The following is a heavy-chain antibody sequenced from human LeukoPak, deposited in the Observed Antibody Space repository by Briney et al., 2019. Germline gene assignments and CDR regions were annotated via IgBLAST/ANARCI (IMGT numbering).Heavy chain of an antibody. CDR2: ISSGGDTI. CDR1: GFTFSSYE. D-gene: IGHD5-18*01. Sequence: GGSLRLSCAASGFTFSSYEMKWVRQAPGKGLEWVSYISSGGDTIYYAGCVKGRFTISRDNAKNSLYLQMNSLRAEDTAVYYCARGSVDTAMVFDYWGQGTLVTVSS. J-gene: IGHJ4*02. V-gene: IGHV3-48*03. CDR3: ARGSVDTAMVFDY.